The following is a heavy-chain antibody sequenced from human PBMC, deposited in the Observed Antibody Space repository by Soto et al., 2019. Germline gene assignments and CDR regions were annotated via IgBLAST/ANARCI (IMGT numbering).Heavy chain of an antibody. CDR2: IYYSGST. Sequence: QVQLQESGPGLVKPSQTLSLTCTVSGGSISSGGYYWSWIRQHPGKGLEWIGYIYYSGSTYYNPSLKSRVTISVDTSKNQFSLKLSSVTAADTAVYYCARDRNPNHFNWNDHHDAFDIWGQGTMVTVSS. V-gene: IGHV4-31*03. J-gene: IGHJ3*02. D-gene: IGHD1-20*01. CDR3: ARDRNPNHFNWNDHHDAFDI. CDR1: GGSISSGGYY.